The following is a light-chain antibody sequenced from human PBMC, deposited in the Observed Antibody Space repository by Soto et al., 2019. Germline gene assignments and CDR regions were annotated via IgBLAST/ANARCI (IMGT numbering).Light chain of an antibody. CDR1: QGISSA. Sequence: AIQLTQSPSSLSASVGDRVTITCRASQGISSALAWYQQKPGKAPKLLIYDASSLESGVPSRFSGSGSGTDFTLTITSLQPEDFVAYYCQQFNSYPWTFGQGTKVEIK. V-gene: IGKV1-13*02. CDR3: QQFNSYPWT. J-gene: IGKJ1*01. CDR2: DAS.